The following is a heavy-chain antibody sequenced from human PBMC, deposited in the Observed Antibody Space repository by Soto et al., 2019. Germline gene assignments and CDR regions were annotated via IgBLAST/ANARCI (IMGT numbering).Heavy chain of an antibody. CDR3: ARGGGDAYFDS. CDR1: GLTFRTFA. J-gene: IGHJ4*02. V-gene: IGHV3-23*01. Sequence: EVQLLESGGGLVQPGGSLRLSCAASGLTFRTFAMSWVRQAPGKGLEWVSAISVSGGSTYYADSVKGRFTMSRDNSKNTGYLQMNSLRAEDTAVYYCARGGGDAYFDSWGQGTLVTVSS. CDR2: ISVSGGST. D-gene: IGHD2-21*02.